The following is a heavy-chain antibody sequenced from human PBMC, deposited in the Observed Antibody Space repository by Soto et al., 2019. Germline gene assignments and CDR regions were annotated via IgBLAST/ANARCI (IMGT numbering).Heavy chain of an antibody. CDR3: AREMGRVTGTKPYYYYGMDV. CDR2: INAGNGNT. Sequence: AASVKVSCKASGYTFTSYAMHWVRQAPGQRLEWMGWINAGNGNTKYSQKFQGRVTITRDTSASTAYMELSSLRSEDTAVYYCAREMGRVTGTKPYYYYGMDVWGQGTTVTVSS. CDR1: GYTFTSYA. V-gene: IGHV1-3*01. D-gene: IGHD1-7*01. J-gene: IGHJ6*02.